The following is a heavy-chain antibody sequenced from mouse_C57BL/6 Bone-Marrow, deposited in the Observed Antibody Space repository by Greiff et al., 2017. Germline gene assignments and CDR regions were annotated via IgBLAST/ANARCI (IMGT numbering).Heavy chain of an antibody. Sequence: EVQLQQSGPELVKPGASVKISCKASGYTFTDYYMNWVKQSHGKSLEWIGDINPNNGGTSYNQKFKGKATLTVDKSSSTAYMGLRSLTSEDSAVYDGARRETTGTEYFDVWGTGTTVTVSS. V-gene: IGHV1-26*01. J-gene: IGHJ1*03. D-gene: IGHD4-1*01. CDR3: ARRETTGTEYFDV. CDR2: INPNNGGT. CDR1: GYTFTDYY.